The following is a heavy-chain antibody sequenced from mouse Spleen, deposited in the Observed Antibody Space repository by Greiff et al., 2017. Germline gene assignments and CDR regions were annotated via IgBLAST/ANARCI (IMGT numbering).Heavy chain of an antibody. Sequence: EVKLMESGGDLVKPGGSLKLSCAASGFTFSSYGMSWVRQTPDKRLEWVATISSGGSYTYYPDSVKGRFTISRDNAKNTLYLQMSSLKSEDTAMYYCARGERGSYYAMDYWGQGTSVTVSS. J-gene: IGHJ4*01. CDR1: GFTFSSYG. V-gene: IGHV5-6*01. CDR2: ISSGGSYT. CDR3: ARGERGSYYAMDY.